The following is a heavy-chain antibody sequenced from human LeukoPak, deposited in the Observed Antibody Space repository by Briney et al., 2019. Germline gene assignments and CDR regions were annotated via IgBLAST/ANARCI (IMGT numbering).Heavy chain of an antibody. V-gene: IGHV3-48*01. CDR1: GFTFSSYS. J-gene: IGHJ6*03. Sequence: GGSLRLSCAASGFTFSSYSMNWVRQAPGKGLEWVSYISSSSSTIYYADSVEGRFTISRDNAKNSLYLQMNSLRAEDTAVYYCARDAQQWLEPYYYYYMDVWGKGTTVTVSS. CDR2: ISSSSSTI. D-gene: IGHD6-19*01. CDR3: ARDAQQWLEPYYYYYMDV.